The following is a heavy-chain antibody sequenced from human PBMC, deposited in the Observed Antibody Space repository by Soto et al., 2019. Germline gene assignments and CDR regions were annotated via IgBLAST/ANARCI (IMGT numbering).Heavy chain of an antibody. V-gene: IGHV3-15*01. D-gene: IGHD1-26*01. CDR1: WCNFINAD. Sequence: VLLRITWGGSWCNFINADVSWVRQDPGKGLEWVGRIKSKTDGGTIDYAAPVKGRFTISRDDSKNTLFLQMNSLKFKDTAESYCLPRWSTWGQRTLGTRSS. CDR2: IKSKTDGGTI. CDR3: LPRWST. J-gene: IGHJ4*02.